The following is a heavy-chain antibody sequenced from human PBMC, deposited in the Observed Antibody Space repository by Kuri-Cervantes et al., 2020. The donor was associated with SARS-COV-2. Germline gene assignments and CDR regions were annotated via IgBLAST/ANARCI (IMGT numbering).Heavy chain of an antibody. J-gene: IGHJ4*02. Sequence: SLKISCAASGFTFDDYAMHWVRQAPGKGLEWVSGISWNSGSIGYADSVRGRFTISRDNSQNILFLQMDTLRPEDTAIYYCARDRGKDSLYYFDSWGQGTQVTVSS. CDR1: GFTFDDYA. CDR3: ARDRGKDSLYYFDS. V-gene: IGHV3-9*01. D-gene: IGHD5-12*01. CDR2: ISWNSGSI.